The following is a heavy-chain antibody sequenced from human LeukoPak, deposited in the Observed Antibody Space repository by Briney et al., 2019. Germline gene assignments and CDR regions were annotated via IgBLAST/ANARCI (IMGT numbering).Heavy chain of an antibody. V-gene: IGHV3-20*04. J-gene: IGHJ4*01. CDR2: INWNGGST. D-gene: IGHD1-26*01. CDR3: ASGWDLPIDY. CDR1: GFSFDDYG. Sequence: PGGSLRLSCAASGFSFDDYGMTWVRQAPGKGLEWVSSINWNGGSTGYADSVKGRFTISRDNAKNSLYLQMNSLRVEDTALYYCASGWDLPIDYCGGGSLVTVSS.